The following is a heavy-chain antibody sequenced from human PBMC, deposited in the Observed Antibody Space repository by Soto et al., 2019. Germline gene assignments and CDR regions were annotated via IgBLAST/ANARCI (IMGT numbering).Heavy chain of an antibody. J-gene: IGHJ4*02. Sequence: SETLSLTCTVSGGSISSSSYYWGWIRQPPGKGLEWIGSIYYSGSTYYNPSLKSRVTISVDTSKNQFSLKLSSVTAADTAVYYCAAGGGSSGVPNDYWGQGTLVTVSS. CDR2: IYYSGST. D-gene: IGHD6-6*01. V-gene: IGHV4-39*01. CDR3: AAGGGSSGVPNDY. CDR1: GGSISSSSYY.